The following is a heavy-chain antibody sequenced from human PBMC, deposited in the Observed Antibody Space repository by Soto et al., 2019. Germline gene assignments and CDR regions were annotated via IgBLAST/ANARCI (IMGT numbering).Heavy chain of an antibody. Sequence: QVQLEQSAPEVKKPGASVKVSCKASGYTFTTYGISWVRQAPGQGLEWLGWINTHNGNTNNAQNLRRTGIMTADTDTTTAYMEMRSLRSADTAICYCTREGSDPYYYYSTDAWGQGTTVTVSS. J-gene: IGHJ6*02. CDR2: INTHNGNT. CDR1: GYTFTTYG. V-gene: IGHV1-18*01. D-gene: IGHD3-16*01. CDR3: TREGSDPYYYYSTDA.